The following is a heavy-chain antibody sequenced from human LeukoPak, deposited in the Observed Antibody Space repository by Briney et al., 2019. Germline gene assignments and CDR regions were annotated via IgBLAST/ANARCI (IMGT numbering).Heavy chain of an antibody. V-gene: IGHV4-34*01. CDR2: INHSGST. J-gene: IGHJ5*02. CDR3: ARLKRWLPFDP. D-gene: IGHD5-24*01. CDR1: GGSFSGYY. Sequence: SETLSLTCAVYGGSFSGYYWSWIRQPPGKGLEWIGEINHSGSTNYNPSLKSRVTISVDTSKNLKLSSVTAADTAVYYCARLKRWLPFDPWGQGTLVTVSS.